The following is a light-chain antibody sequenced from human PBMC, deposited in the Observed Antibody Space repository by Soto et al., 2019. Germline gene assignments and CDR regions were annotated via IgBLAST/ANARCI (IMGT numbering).Light chain of an antibody. V-gene: IGKV3-20*01. CDR3: QQYNNSPPWT. CDR2: GAS. Sequence: EIVLTQSPGTLSLSPGERATLSCRASQSVGSSYLAWYQQTPGQAPRLLIYGASSRATGIPDRFSGSGSGTDFTLTISRLQSEDFSVDYCQQYNNSPPWTFGQGTKVEIK. CDR1: QSVGSSY. J-gene: IGKJ1*01.